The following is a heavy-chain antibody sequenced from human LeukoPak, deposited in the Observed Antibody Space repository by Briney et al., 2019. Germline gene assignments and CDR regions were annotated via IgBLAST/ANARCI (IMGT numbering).Heavy chain of an antibody. V-gene: IGHV4-34*01. J-gene: IGHJ3*02. D-gene: IGHD1-26*01. CDR2: IYHSGST. Sequence: SETLSLTCAVYGGSFSGYYWSWIRQPPGKGLEWIGYIYHSGSTYYNPSLKSRVTISVDRSKNQFSLKLSSVTAADTAVYYCARGGYSGSRGAFDIWGQGTMVTVSS. CDR3: ARGGYSGSRGAFDI. CDR1: GGSFSGYY.